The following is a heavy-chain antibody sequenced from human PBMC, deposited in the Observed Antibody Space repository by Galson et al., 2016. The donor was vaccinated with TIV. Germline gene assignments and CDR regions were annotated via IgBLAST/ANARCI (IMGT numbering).Heavy chain of an antibody. CDR1: GFIFSDYS. CDR2: ISYDGSND. D-gene: IGHD3-10*01. Sequence: SLRLSCAASGFIFSDYSMHWVRQAPGKGLEWVALISYDGSNDFYADSVKGRFTISRDNAKNSVFLQMNSLRAEDTAVYHCARVGVYMGYGMDVWGQGTTVTVFS. CDR3: ARVGVYMGYGMDV. V-gene: IGHV3-30*04. J-gene: IGHJ6*02.